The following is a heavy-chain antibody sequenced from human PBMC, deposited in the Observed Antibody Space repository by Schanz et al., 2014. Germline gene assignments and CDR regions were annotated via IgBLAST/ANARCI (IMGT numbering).Heavy chain of an antibody. V-gene: IGHV1-69*09. CDR3: ARAKRFGDMDV. D-gene: IGHD3-10*01. CDR1: GYNITSND. CDR2: IIPILGIA. J-gene: IGHJ6*02. Sequence: QVHLVQSGAEVKKPGASVKVSCKASGYNITSNDVTWVRQATGQGLEWMGRIIPILGIANYAQNFQGRVTITADKSTSTAYMELTSLRSEDTAVYYCARAKRFGDMDVWGQGTTVTVSS.